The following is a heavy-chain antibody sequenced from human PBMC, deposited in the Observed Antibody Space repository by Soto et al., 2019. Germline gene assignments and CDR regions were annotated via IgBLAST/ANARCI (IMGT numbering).Heavy chain of an antibody. CDR1: GYSFTRYW. V-gene: IGHV5-51*01. Sequence: GESLKISCKGSGYSFTRYWIGWVRQILGKGLTWMGVMYPGDSATRYRPSFQAQVTVSPHKSISTSYVQWSCLKAPDTAMYYCATPRPGIQLEWFGPWGQGALVSV. CDR2: MYPGDSAT. D-gene: IGHD5-18*01. J-gene: IGHJ5*02. CDR3: ATPRPGIQLEWFGP.